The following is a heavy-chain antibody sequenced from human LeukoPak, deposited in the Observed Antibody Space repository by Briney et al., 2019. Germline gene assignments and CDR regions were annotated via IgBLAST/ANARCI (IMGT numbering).Heavy chain of an antibody. Sequence: SETPSLTCSVSGGSISSYFWSWIRQPAGKGLEWIGRTYTSGSTNYNPSLKSRVTMSVDTSRNQFSLRLNSVTAADTAVYYCARGGSLSNAFDIWGQGTMVTVSS. V-gene: IGHV4-4*07. CDR2: TYTSGST. CDR1: GGSISSYF. D-gene: IGHD6-13*01. J-gene: IGHJ3*02. CDR3: ARGGSLSNAFDI.